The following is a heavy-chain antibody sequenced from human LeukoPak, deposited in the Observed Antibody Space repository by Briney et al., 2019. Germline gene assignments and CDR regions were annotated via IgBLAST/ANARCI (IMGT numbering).Heavy chain of an antibody. D-gene: IGHD6-6*01. CDR2: IYTSGST. Sequence: SETLSLTCTVSGGSISSYYWSWIRQPAGKGLEWIGRIYTSGSTNYNPSLKSRVTMSVDTSKNQFSLKLSSVTAADTAVYYCASEYYSSSSFGALGYWGQGTLVTVSS. J-gene: IGHJ4*02. CDR3: ASEYYSSSSFGALGY. CDR1: GGSISSYY. V-gene: IGHV4-4*07.